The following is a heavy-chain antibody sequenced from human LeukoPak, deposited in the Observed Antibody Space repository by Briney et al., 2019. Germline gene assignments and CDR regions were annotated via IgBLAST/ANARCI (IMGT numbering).Heavy chain of an antibody. CDR1: GGSISSYY. D-gene: IGHD5-18*01. CDR2: IYTSGST. CDR3: ARGGVGYAPFDP. J-gene: IGHJ5*02. Sequence: SETLSLTCTVSGGSISSYYWSWIRQPAGKGLEWIGRIYTSGSTNYSTSLKSRVTMSVDTSKNQFSLKLSSVTAADTAVYYCARGGVGYAPFDPWGQGTLVTVSS. V-gene: IGHV4-4*07.